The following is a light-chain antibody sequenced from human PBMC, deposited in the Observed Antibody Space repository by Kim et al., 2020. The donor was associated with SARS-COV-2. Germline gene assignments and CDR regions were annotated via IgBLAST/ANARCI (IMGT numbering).Light chain of an antibody. Sequence: DIQMTQSPSSLSASVGDRVTITCRASQSISNYLNWYQQKPGKAPKLLIYAASSLQSGVPATFSGSGSGTDFTLTISSLQPEDFATYYCQQSFGSPPTFGQGTKLEI. CDR1: QSISNY. CDR2: AAS. V-gene: IGKV1-39*01. CDR3: QQSFGSPPT. J-gene: IGKJ2*01.